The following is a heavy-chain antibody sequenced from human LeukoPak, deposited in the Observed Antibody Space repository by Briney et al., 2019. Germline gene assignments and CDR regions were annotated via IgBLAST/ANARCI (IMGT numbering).Heavy chain of an antibody. V-gene: IGHV3-23*01. Sequence: PGGSLRLSCAASGFTFSNYGMSWVRQAPGKGLEWVSGISGSADNTNYADSVKGRFTISRDNSKNTLYLQMNSLRAEDTAVYYCAQDQEAQLWLRGGYFDNWGQGTLVTVSS. CDR2: ISGSADNT. CDR1: GFTFSNYG. CDR3: AQDQEAQLWLRGGYFDN. J-gene: IGHJ4*02. D-gene: IGHD5-18*01.